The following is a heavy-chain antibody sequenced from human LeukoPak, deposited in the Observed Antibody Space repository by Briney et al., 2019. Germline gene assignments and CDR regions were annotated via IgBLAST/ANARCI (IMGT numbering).Heavy chain of an antibody. CDR1: GGSFSGYY. Sequence: SETLSLTCAVYGGSFSGYYWSWIRQPPGKGLEWIGEINHSGSTNYNPSLKSRVTISVDTSKNQFSLELSSVTAADTAVYYCARGTPPTVTASYFDYWGQGTLVTVSS. D-gene: IGHD2-21*02. CDR2: INHSGST. CDR3: ARGTPPTVTASYFDY. V-gene: IGHV4-34*01. J-gene: IGHJ4*02.